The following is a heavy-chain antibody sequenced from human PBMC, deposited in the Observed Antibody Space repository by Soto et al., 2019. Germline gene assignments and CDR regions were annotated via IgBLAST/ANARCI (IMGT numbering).Heavy chain of an antibody. Sequence: EVQLVESGGGLVKPGGSLRLSCAASGFTFSNAWMSWVRQAPGKGLEWVGRIKSKTDGGTTDYAAPVKGRFTISRDDSKNTLYLQMNSLKTEDTAVYYCTTDVYCSSTSCYEWDWFDPWGQGTLVTVSS. CDR1: GFTFSNAW. CDR2: IKSKTDGGTT. CDR3: TTDVYCSSTSCYEWDWFDP. D-gene: IGHD2-2*01. V-gene: IGHV3-15*01. J-gene: IGHJ5*02.